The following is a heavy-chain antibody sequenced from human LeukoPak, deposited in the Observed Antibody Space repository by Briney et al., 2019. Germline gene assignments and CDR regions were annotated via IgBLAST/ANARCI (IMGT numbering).Heavy chain of an antibody. CDR1: GYTFTGYY. V-gene: IGHV1-2*02. CDR3: ARDTTAGGVVVPAARGYGMDV. J-gene: IGHJ6*02. Sequence: ASVKVSCKASGYTFTGYYMHCVRQAPGHGREWLGWINPNSGGTNYAQKFQGRVTMNRDTSISTAYMELSRLRSDDTAVYYCARDTTAGGVVVPAARGYGMDVWGQGTTVTVSS. CDR2: INPNSGGT. D-gene: IGHD2-2*01.